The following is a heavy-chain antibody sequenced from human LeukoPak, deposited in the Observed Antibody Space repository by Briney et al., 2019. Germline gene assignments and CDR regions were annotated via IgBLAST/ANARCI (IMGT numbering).Heavy chain of an antibody. V-gene: IGHV3-30*03. D-gene: IGHD2-2*01. J-gene: IGHJ3*02. CDR2: ISYDGSNK. Sequence: GGSLRLSCAASGFTFSSYGMHWVRQAPGKGLEWVAVISYDGSNKYYADSVKGRFTISRDNSKNTLYLQMNSLRAEDTAVYYCASQDIVVVPAKENVFDIWGQGTMVTVSS. CDR1: GFTFSSYG. CDR3: ASQDIVVVPAKENVFDI.